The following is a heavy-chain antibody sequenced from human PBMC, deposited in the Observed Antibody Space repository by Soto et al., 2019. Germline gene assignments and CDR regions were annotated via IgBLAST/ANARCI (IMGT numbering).Heavy chain of an antibody. CDR3: ARHPPYYGSGSYAFDI. CDR1: GGSISSSSYY. V-gene: IGHV4-39*01. Sequence: PSETLSLTCTVSGGSISSSSYYWGWIRQPPGKGLEWIGSIYYSGSTYYNPSLKSRVTISVDTSKNQFSLKLSSVTAADTAVYYCARHPPYYGSGSYAFDIWGQGTMVTVSS. D-gene: IGHD3-10*01. J-gene: IGHJ3*02. CDR2: IYYSGST.